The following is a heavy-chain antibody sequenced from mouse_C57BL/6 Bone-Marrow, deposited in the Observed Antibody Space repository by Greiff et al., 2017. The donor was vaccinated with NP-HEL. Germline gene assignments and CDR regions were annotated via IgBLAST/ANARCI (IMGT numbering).Heavy chain of an antibody. V-gene: IGHV1-59*01. CDR1: GYTFTSYW. CDR3: ASYYYYGRDY. Sequence: QVQLQQPGAELVRPGTSVKLSCKASGYTFTSYWMHWVKQRPGQGLEWIGVIDPSDSYTNYNQQFKGKATLTVDTSSSTAYMQLSSLTSEDSAVYYCASYYYYGRDYWGQGTTLTVSS. CDR2: IDPSDSYT. J-gene: IGHJ2*01. D-gene: IGHD1-1*01.